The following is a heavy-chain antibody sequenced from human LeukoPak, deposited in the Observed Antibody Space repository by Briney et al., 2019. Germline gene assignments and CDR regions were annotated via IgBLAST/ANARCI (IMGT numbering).Heavy chain of an antibody. V-gene: IGHV4-61*02. CDR2: IYTSGST. D-gene: IGHD4-11*01. CDR1: GGSISSGSYY. CDR3: AREGLAVTTSLHRRYLTPVDY. J-gene: IGHJ4*02. Sequence: PSETLSLTCTVSGGSISSGSYYWSWIRQPAGKGLEWIGRIYTSGSTNYNPSLKSRVTISVDTSKNQFSLKLSSVTAADTAVYYCAREGLAVTTSLHRRYLTPVDYWGQGTLVTVSS.